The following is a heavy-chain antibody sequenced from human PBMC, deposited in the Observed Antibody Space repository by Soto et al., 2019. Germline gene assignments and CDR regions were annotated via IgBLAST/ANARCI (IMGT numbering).Heavy chain of an antibody. CDR2: IYPGDSVT. J-gene: IGHJ4*02. V-gene: IGHV5-51*01. CDR3: ARFIAAAGSYFYY. CDR1: GYSFTSYW. D-gene: IGHD6-13*01. Sequence: GESLKIPCKGSGYSFTSYWIGWVRQMPGKGLEWMGIIYPGDSVTRYSPSFQGQVTISADKSISTAYLQWSSLKASDTAMYYCARFIAAAGSYFYYCAQRTLVTVSA.